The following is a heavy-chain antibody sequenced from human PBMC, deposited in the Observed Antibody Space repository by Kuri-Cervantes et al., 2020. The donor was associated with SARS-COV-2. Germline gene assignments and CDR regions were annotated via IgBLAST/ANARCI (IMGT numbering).Heavy chain of an antibody. V-gene: IGHV4-39*07. J-gene: IGHJ3*02. CDR3: AGEYSSLAMDAFDI. D-gene: IGHD6-13*01. CDR2: IYYSGST. CDR1: GGSISSSSYY. Sequence: GSLRLSCTVSGGSISSSSYYWGWIRQPPGKGLEWIGSIYYSGSTYYNPSLKSRVTISVDTSKNQFSLKLSSVTAADTAVYYCAGEYSSLAMDAFDIWGQGTMVTVSS.